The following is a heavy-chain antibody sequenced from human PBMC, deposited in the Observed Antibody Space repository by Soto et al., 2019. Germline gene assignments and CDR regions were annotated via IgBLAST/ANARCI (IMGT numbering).Heavy chain of an antibody. Sequence: GGSLRLSCAASGFTFSSYAMHWVRQAPGKGLEWVAVISYDGSNKYYADSVKGRFTISRDNSKNTLYLQMNSLRAEDTALYYCAISQDRGGRTTFIYWGQGTKVTVSS. D-gene: IGHD3-16*01. J-gene: IGHJ4*02. V-gene: IGHV3-30-3*01. CDR1: GFTFSSYA. CDR3: AISQDRGGRTTFIY. CDR2: ISYDGSNK.